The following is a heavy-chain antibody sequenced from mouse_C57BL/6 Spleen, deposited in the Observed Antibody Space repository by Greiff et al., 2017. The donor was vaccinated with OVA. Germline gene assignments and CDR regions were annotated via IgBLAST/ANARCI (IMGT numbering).Heavy chain of an antibody. CDR3: TPYYYGSSYGFAY. J-gene: IGHJ3*01. CDR2: IRLKSDNYAT. CDR1: GFTFSNYW. V-gene: IGHV6-3*01. D-gene: IGHD1-1*01. Sequence: EVQGVESGGGLVQPGGSMKLSCVASGFTFSNYWMNWVRQSPEKGLEWVAQIRLKSDNYATHYAESVKGRFTISRDDSKSSVYLQMNNLRAEDTGIYYCTPYYYGSSYGFAYWGQGTLVTVSA.